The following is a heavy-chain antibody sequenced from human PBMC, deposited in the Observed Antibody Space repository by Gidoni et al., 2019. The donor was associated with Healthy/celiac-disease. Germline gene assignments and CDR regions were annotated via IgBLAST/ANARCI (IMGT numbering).Heavy chain of an antibody. CDR2: INHSGST. CDR3: ARIRGGSYGNSDY. J-gene: IGHJ4*02. CDR1: VGSFSGYY. D-gene: IGHD1-26*01. V-gene: IGHV4-34*01. Sequence: QVQLQQWGAGLFKPSETLSLTCAVYVGSFSGYYWSWIRQPPGKGLEWIGEINHSGSTNYNPSLKSRVTISVDTSKNQFSLKLSSVTAADTAVYYCARIRGGSYGNSDYWGQGTLVTVSS.